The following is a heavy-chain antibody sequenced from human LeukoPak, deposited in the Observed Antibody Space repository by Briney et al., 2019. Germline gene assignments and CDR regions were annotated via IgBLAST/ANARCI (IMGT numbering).Heavy chain of an antibody. Sequence: PSETLSLTCTVSGGSISSSSYYWGWIRQPPGKGLEWIGSIYYSGSTYYNPSLKSRVTISVDTSKNQFSLKLSSVTAADTAVYYCARRRLVARRSDAFDVWGQGTMVSVSS. V-gene: IGHV4-39*01. J-gene: IGHJ3*01. CDR2: IYYSGST. D-gene: IGHD6-6*01. CDR3: ARRRLVARRSDAFDV. CDR1: GGSISSSSYY.